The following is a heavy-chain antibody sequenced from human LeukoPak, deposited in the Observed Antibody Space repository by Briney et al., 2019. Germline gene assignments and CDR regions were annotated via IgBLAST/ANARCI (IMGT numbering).Heavy chain of an antibody. CDR2: INSDGIST. J-gene: IGHJ4*02. CDR3: ARDRIEYTYGTGFDY. V-gene: IGHV3-74*01. CDR1: GITVSSNY. Sequence: PGGSLRLSCAASGITVSSNYMSWVRQPPGKGLEWVSRINSDGISTSYADSVKGRFTISRDNAKNTLYLQMNSLRAEDTAVYYCARDRIEYTYGTGFDYWGQGTLVTVSS. D-gene: IGHD3-10*01.